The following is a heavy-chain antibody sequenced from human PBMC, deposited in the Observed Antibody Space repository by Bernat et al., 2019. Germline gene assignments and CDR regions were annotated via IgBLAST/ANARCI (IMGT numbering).Heavy chain of an antibody. J-gene: IGHJ4*02. CDR1: GDSVSSNNAA. CDR3: ARGSVAMPGTKSYCFDY. CDR2: TYSRSKWYN. V-gene: IGHV6-1*01. Sequence: QVQLQQSGPGLVKPSQTLSLTCAISGDSVSSNNAAWNWIRQSPSRGLEWLGRTYSRSKWYNDYAVSVRSRITFSPDTSKNQFSLHLNSVTPEDTAVYYCARGSVAMPGTKSYCFDYWGQGTLVTVSS. D-gene: IGHD6-19*01.